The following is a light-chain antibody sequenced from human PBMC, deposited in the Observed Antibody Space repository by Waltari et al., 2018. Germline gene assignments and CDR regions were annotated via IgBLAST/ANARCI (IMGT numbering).Light chain of an antibody. CDR1: NNNVGSYA. Sequence: QSALTQEASVSGPVGQKVTLSCIGNNNNVGSYAVRWYQQISHGAPQTVMFGDFLPSGIPDRFSGSKSGTTASLTISGLQPEDEADYYCSTWDYSLRAWVFGGGTILTVL. CDR3: STWDYSLRAWV. J-gene: IGLJ3*02. CDR2: GD. V-gene: IGLV1-36*01.